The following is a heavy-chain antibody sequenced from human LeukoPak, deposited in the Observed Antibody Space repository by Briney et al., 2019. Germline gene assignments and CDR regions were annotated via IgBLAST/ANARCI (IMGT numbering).Heavy chain of an antibody. Sequence: SVTLSLTCTVSGGSISSSSYYWGWIRQPPGRGLEWIGSIYYSGSTYYNPSLKSRVTISVDTSKNQFSLKLSSVTAADTAVYYCARHSPQLWFPWGQGTLVTVSS. CDR1: GGSISSSSYY. CDR3: ARHSPQLWFP. J-gene: IGHJ5*02. D-gene: IGHD5-18*01. V-gene: IGHV4-39*01. CDR2: IYYSGST.